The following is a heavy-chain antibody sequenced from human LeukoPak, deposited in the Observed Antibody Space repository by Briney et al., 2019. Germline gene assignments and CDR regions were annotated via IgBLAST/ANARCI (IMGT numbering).Heavy chain of an antibody. CDR3: ARDSFSRDGYTFDY. Sequence: SETLSLTCTVSGGSISSYYWGWIRQPPGKGLEWIGYIYYSGSTNYNPPLKSRVTISVDTSKNQFSLRLSSVTAADTAVYYCARDSFSRDGYTFDYWGQGTLVTVSS. V-gene: IGHV4-59*01. D-gene: IGHD5-24*01. CDR1: GGSISSYY. CDR2: IYYSGST. J-gene: IGHJ4*02.